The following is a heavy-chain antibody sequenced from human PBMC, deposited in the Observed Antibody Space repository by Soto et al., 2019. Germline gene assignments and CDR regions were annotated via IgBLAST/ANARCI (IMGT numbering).Heavy chain of an antibody. J-gene: IGHJ5*02. CDR2: IIPIFGTA. Sequence: GASVKVSSKAPGGTFSSYAISWVRQAPGQGLEWMGGIIPIFGTANSAQKFQGSVTITADESTSTAYMELSSLRSEDTAVYYCAGGSIAAAGYNWFDPWGQGTLVTVSS. CDR3: AGGSIAAAGYNWFDP. D-gene: IGHD6-13*01. CDR1: GGTFSSYA. V-gene: IGHV1-69*13.